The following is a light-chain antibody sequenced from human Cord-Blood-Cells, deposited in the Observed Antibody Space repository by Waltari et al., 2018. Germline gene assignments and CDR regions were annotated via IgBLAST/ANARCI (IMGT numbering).Light chain of an antibody. CDR2: GAS. V-gene: IGKV3-15*01. CDR1: QSVSSN. J-gene: IGKJ4*01. CDR3: QQYNNWPPLT. Sequence: IVMTQSPATLSVSPGERATLSCRASQSVSSNLAWYQQKPGQAPRHLLYGASTRANGSPARLSGSGSWAEFTLTISSLQSEDFAVYYCQQYNNWPPLTFGGGTKVEIK.